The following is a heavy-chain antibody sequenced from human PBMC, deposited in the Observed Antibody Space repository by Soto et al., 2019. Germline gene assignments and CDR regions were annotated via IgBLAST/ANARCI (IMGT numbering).Heavy chain of an antibody. J-gene: IGHJ3*02. V-gene: IGHV3-23*01. Sequence: EVQLLESGGGLVQPGGSLRLSCAASGFTFSSYAMSWVRQAPGQGLEWVSAISGSGGSTYYADSVKGRFTISRDNSKNTLYLQMNSLSAEDTAVYYCANAQYYDILAGYWAAFDIWGQGTMVTVSS. CDR3: ANAQYYDILAGYWAAFDI. CDR2: ISGSGGST. CDR1: GFTFSSYA. D-gene: IGHD3-9*01.